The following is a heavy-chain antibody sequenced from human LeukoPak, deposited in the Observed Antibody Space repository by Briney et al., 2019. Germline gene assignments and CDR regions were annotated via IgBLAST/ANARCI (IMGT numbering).Heavy chain of an antibody. D-gene: IGHD1-14*01. J-gene: IGHJ4*02. CDR1: GFTFSSYW. CDR2: INPGGSSI. V-gene: IGHV3-74*01. CDR3: ARSNQADDY. Sequence: PGGSLRLSCAASGFTFSSYWMHWLRQVPGKGLVWVARINPGGSSITYADSVKGRFTISRDNAKNTLYLQMDSLRAEDTGVYYCARSNQADDYWGQGTLVTVSS.